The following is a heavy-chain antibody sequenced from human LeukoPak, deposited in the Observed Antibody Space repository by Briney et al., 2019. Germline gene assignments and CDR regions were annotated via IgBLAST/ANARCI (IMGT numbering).Heavy chain of an antibody. J-gene: IGHJ4*02. CDR2: ISHSGST. CDR1: GGSISSSSYY. V-gene: IGHV4-39*07. D-gene: IGHD3-22*01. CDR3: VTYYYGSSAPKRNY. Sequence: SETLSLTCTVSGGSISSSSYYWGWIRQPPGKGLEWIGEISHSGSTTYNPSLRSRVTISGDTSKKQFSLKLSSVTAADTAVYYCVTYYYGSSAPKRNYWGQGILVTVSS.